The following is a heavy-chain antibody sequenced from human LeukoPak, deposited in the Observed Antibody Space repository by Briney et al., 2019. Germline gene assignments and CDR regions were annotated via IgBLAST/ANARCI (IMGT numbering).Heavy chain of an antibody. D-gene: IGHD2-8*01. CDR3: ARSEMASAYGMDV. J-gene: IGHJ6*02. CDR2: IKQDGSEK. V-gene: IGHV3-7*01. Sequence: GGSLRLSCAASGFTFSSYWMSWVRQAPGKGLEWVANIKQDGSEKYYVDSVKGRFTISRDNAKNSLYLQMNSLRAEDTAVYYSARSEMASAYGMDVWGQGTTVTVSS. CDR1: GFTFSSYW.